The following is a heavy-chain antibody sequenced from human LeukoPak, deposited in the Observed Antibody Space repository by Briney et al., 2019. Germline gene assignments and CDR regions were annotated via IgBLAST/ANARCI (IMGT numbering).Heavy chain of an antibody. Sequence: RPSETLSLTCTVSGTSISSGSYYWGWIRQPPGKGLEWIGSMYYSGRTYYNPSLKSRVTISVDTSKNQFSLKLSSVTAADTAVYYCARARDGSQKAGFDYWGQGTLVTVSS. CDR2: MYYSGRT. V-gene: IGHV4-39*07. CDR1: GTSISSGSYY. CDR3: ARARDGSQKAGFDY. D-gene: IGHD5-24*01. J-gene: IGHJ4*02.